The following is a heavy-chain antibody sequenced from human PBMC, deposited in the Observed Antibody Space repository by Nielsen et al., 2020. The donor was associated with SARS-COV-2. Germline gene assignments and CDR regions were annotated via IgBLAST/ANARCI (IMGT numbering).Heavy chain of an antibody. V-gene: IGHV4-59*08. J-gene: IGHJ4*02. CDR2: VFYTGRT. D-gene: IGHD5-24*01. CDR3: ARVRDNGYYFDC. Sequence: SETLSLTCSVSGGSISSYFWSWIRQPPGKGLEWIGYVFYTGRTNYNPSLKSRVTMSVDTSKNQFSLKLSSVTAADTAAYYCARVRDNGYYFDCWGQGTQVTVSS. CDR1: GGSISSYF.